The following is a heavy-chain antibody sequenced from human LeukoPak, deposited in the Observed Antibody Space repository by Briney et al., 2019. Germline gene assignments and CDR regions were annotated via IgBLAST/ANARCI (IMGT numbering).Heavy chain of an antibody. J-gene: IGHJ4*02. CDR1: GGTFSIYA. Sequence: ASVKVSCKASGGTFSIYAISWVRQAPGQGLEWMGGIIPIFGTANYAQKFQGRVTITADESTSTAYMELSSLRSEDTAVYYCASLTGRGVIHFDYWGQGTLVTVSS. V-gene: IGHV1-69*13. D-gene: IGHD3-10*01. CDR3: ASLTGRGVIHFDY. CDR2: IIPIFGTA.